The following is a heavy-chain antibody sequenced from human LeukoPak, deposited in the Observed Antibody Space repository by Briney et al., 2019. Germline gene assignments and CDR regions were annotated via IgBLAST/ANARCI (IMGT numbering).Heavy chain of an antibody. J-gene: IGHJ4*02. V-gene: IGHV3-33*06. D-gene: IGHD3-10*01. CDR3: AKDSTGTLAY. CDR1: GFHFSTYG. Sequence: GGSLRLSCAASGFHFSTYGMHWVRQAPGKGLEWVGVIWYDGSNKIYAESVKGRFTISRDNSKNTLYLQMNSLRAEDTAVYYCAKDSTGTLAYWGQGTLVTVSS. CDR2: IWYDGSNK.